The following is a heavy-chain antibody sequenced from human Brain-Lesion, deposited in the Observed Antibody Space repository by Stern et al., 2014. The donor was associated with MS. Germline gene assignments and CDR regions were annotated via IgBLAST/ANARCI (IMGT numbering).Heavy chain of an antibody. V-gene: IGHV1-69*06. CDR1: GGTFGTYP. D-gene: IGHD5-18*01. Sequence: QVQLVESGPEVKKPGSSVQGSCKASGGTFGTYPITWLRQAPGQGLEWMGRIIPIFGSPNDAQKFQGRVTITADRSTTTVYMKLSSLKSDDAAVYYCAKDGPALVTNWFDPWGRGTLVTVSS. CDR2: IIPIFGSP. J-gene: IGHJ5*02. CDR3: AKDGPALVTNWFDP.